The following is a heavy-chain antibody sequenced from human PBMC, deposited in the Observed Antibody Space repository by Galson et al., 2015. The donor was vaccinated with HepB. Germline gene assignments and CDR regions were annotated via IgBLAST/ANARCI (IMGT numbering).Heavy chain of an antibody. CDR2: IYFTGST. CDR3: ASRLGGNSPRYFDL. V-gene: IGHV4-30-4*01. CDR1: GASINSGDYY. D-gene: IGHD4-23*01. J-gene: IGHJ2*01. Sequence: TLSLTCSVSGASINSGDYYWSWIRQAPGKGLEWIGYIYFTGSTYDNPALQGRVTLSTDTSKNHFNLQLTSVTAADTAVYYCASRLGGNSPRYFDLWGRGTLVTVSS.